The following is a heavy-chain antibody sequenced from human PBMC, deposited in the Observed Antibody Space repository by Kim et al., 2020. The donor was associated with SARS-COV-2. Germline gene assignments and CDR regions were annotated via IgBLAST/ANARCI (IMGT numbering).Heavy chain of an antibody. CDR3: TREREGYSSSWYHTGWFDP. CDR1: GFTFGDYA. D-gene: IGHD6-13*01. Sequence: GGSLRLSCTASGFTFGDYAMSWFRQAPGKGLEWVGFIRSKAYGGTTEYAASVKGRFTISRDDSKSIAYLQMNSLKTEDTAVYYCTREREGYSSSWYHTGWFDPWGQGTLVTVSS. CDR2: IRSKAYGGTT. V-gene: IGHV3-49*03. J-gene: IGHJ5*02.